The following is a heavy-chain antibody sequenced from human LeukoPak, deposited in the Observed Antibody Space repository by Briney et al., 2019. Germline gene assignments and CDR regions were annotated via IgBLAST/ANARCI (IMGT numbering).Heavy chain of an antibody. D-gene: IGHD2-8*01. CDR1: GFMFSDYF. Sequence: GGSLRLSCAASGFMFSDYFMSWIRQAPGEELEWISYISSNSKYTKYADSVKGRFTIPRDNAKKSLYLQMNSLRAEDTAVYYCARDNGNKYYFDYWGQGTLVTVSS. V-gene: IGHV3-11*05. CDR3: ARDNGNKYYFDY. CDR2: ISSNSKYT. J-gene: IGHJ4*02.